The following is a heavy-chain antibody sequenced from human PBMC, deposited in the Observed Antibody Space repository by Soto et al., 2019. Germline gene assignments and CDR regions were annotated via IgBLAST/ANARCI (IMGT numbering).Heavy chain of an antibody. CDR1: GFTFSSYS. J-gene: IGHJ4*02. CDR2: ISSSSSYI. CDR3: ARAKVLDPYYYDSSGYQHDY. Sequence: EVQLVESGGGLVKPGGSLRLSCAASGFTFSSYSMNWVRQAPGKGLEWASSISSSSSYIYYADSVKGRFTISRDNAKNSLYLQMNSLRDEDTAVYYCARAKVLDPYYYDSSGYQHDYWGQGTLVTVSS. D-gene: IGHD3-22*01. V-gene: IGHV3-21*01.